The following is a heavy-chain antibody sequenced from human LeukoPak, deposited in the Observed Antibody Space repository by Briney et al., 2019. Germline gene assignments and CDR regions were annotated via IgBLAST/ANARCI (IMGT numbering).Heavy chain of an antibody. CDR3: AKGLDY. J-gene: IGHJ4*02. CDR2: IYSGGST. CDR1: GVTGSSNY. Sequence: GSLRLSCAASGVTGSSNYMSLVRQAPGKGLEWVSVIYSGGSTYYADSVEGRFTISRDNSKNTLYLQMNSLRAEDTAVYYCAKGLDYWGQGTLVTVSS. V-gene: IGHV3-53*01.